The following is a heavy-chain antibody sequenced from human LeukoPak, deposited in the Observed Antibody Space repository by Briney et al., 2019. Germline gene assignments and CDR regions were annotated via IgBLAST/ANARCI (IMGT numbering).Heavy chain of an antibody. V-gene: IGHV1-2*06. D-gene: IGHD2-2*03. CDR1: GYTFTGHY. Sequence: ASVKVSCKASGYTFTGHYMHWVRQAPGRGLEWMGRINPNSGGTNYAQKFQGRVTMTRDTSISTAYMELSRLRSDDTAVYYCARDVDIVVRNWFDPWGQGTLVTVSS. J-gene: IGHJ5*02. CDR3: ARDVDIVVRNWFDP. CDR2: INPNSGGT.